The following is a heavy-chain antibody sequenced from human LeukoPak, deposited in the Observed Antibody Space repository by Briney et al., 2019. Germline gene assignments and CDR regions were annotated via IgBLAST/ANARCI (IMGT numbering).Heavy chain of an antibody. CDR1: GGSFTGYY. D-gene: IGHD2/OR15-2a*01. J-gene: IGHJ4*02. Sequence: PSETLSLTCAVYGGSFTGYYWSWIRQPPGKGLEWIAEIKHSGSTKYNPSPKSRVTISVDTSKNQFSLSLSSVTAADTAVYYCARGRNRWLFDYWGQGTLVTVSS. CDR3: ARGRNRWLFDY. CDR2: IKHSGST. V-gene: IGHV4-34*01.